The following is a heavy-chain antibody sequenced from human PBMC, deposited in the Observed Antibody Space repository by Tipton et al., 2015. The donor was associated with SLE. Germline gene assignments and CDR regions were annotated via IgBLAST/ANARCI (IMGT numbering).Heavy chain of an antibody. CDR1: GDSISSDY. V-gene: IGHV4-59*01. D-gene: IGHD1-7*01. CDR3: ARETLTGTITF. CDR2: IYYTGIA. J-gene: IGHJ1*01. Sequence: TLSLTCSVSGDSISSDYWGWIRQPPGKGLEWIGYIYYTGIANYNPSLKGRVTLLIDTSQNQFSLRLNSVTAADTAVYYCARETLTGTITFWGQGTLVTVSS.